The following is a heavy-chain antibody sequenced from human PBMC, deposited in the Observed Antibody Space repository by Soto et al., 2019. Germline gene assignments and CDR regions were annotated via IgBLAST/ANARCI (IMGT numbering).Heavy chain of an antibody. D-gene: IGHD3-16*01. CDR3: ARVGANNWFDP. V-gene: IGHV4-31*03. Sequence: SETLSLTCTVSGGSISSGGYYWSWIRQHPGKGLEWIGYIYYSGSTYYNPSLKSRVTISVDTSKNQFSLKLSSVTAADTAVYYCARVGANNWFDPWGQGTLVTVSS. CDR2: IYYSGST. J-gene: IGHJ5*02. CDR1: GGSISSGGYY.